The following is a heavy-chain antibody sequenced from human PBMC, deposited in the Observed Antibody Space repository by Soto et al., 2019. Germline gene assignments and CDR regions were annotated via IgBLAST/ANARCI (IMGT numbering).Heavy chain of an antibody. D-gene: IGHD3-3*01. V-gene: IGHV1-46*01. CDR3: AGFGVVIEGNNWFDP. Sequence: VASVKVSCKASGYTFTSYYMHWVRQAPGQGLEWMGIINPSGGSTSYAQKFQGRVTMTRNTSISTAYMELSSLRSEDTAVYYCAGFGVVIEGNNWFDPWGQGTLVTVSS. J-gene: IGHJ5*02. CDR2: INPSGGST. CDR1: GYTFTSYY.